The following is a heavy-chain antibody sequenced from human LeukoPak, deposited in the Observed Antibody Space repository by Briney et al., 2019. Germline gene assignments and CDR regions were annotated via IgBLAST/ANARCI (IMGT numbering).Heavy chain of an antibody. V-gene: IGHV4-39*01. CDR1: GGSISSSSYY. D-gene: IGHD3-9*01. J-gene: IGHJ4*02. CDR2: IYYSGNT. Sequence: PSETLSLTCTVSGGSISSSSYYWGWIRQPPGKGLEWIGSIYYSGNTYYNPSLKSRVTISVDTSKNQFSLKLSSVTAADTAVYYCASLYYDILTGVDYWGQGTLVTVSS. CDR3: ASLYYDILTGVDY.